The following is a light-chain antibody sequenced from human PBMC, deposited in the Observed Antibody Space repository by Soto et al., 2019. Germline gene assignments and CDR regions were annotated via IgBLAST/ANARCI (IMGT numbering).Light chain of an antibody. CDR3: QQFNGWVKT. Sequence: DILMTQSPATLSVSPGERVTVSCRASQSISTNLAWYQQKPGQPPRLLIYDASTRATGIPARFSGSGSATEFTLTISSLQSEDFGVYYCQQFNGWVKTVGQGTKLEIK. J-gene: IGKJ2*01. V-gene: IGKV3-15*01. CDR2: DAS. CDR1: QSISTN.